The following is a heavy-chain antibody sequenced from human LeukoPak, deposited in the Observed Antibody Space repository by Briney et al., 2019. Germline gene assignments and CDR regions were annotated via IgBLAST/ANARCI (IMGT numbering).Heavy chain of an antibody. J-gene: IGHJ4*02. D-gene: IGHD1-26*01. CDR1: GFTFTNSW. V-gene: IGHV3-7*01. CDR3: ARDTDGSLDY. Sequence: PGGSLRLSCAASGFTFTNSWKAWVRQAPGKGLEWVANIKQDGSTKHYADSLKGRFTISRDNPKNSLYLQMNSLRADDTAVYYCARDTDGSLDYWGQGILVTVAS. CDR2: IKQDGSTK.